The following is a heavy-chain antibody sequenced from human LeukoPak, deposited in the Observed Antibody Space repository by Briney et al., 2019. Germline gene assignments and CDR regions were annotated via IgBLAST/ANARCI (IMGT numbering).Heavy chain of an antibody. V-gene: IGHV5-51*01. CDR2: IYPGDSDT. CDR3: ARHPFD. Sequence: GESLKVSCKASGYRFTSDWIAWVRQMPGKGLEWMGIIYPGDSDTRYSPSFQGQVTISADKSISAAYLQWSSLKASDTAIYYCARHPFDWGQGTLVTVSS. CDR1: GYRFTSDW. J-gene: IGHJ4*02.